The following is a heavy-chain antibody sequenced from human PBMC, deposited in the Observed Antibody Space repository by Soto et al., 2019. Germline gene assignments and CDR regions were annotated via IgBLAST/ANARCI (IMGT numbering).Heavy chain of an antibody. J-gene: IGHJ4*02. CDR2: ISYDGSNK. CDR3: ASDFWSGYHGDYETDY. D-gene: IGHD3-3*01. V-gene: IGHV3-30-3*01. Sequence: QVQLVASGGGVVQPGRSLRLSCAASGFTFSSYAMHWVRQAPGKGLEWVAVISYDGSNKYYADSVKGRFTISRDNSKNTLYLQMNSLRAEDTAVYYCASDFWSGYHGDYETDYWGQGTLVTVSS. CDR1: GFTFSSYA.